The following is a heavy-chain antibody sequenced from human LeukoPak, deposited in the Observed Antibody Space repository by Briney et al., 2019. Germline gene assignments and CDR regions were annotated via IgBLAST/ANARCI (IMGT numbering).Heavy chain of an antibody. J-gene: IGHJ4*02. Sequence: GGSLRLSCAASGFTFRSYEMNWVRQAPGKGLEWVSSISPSSDYIYYADSVKGRFTISRDNAKNSLHLQMNSLRAGDTAVYYCSRGGTDDPFNYWGQGTLVTVSS. D-gene: IGHD1-1*01. CDR1: GFTFRSYE. V-gene: IGHV3-21*01. CDR3: SRGGTDDPFNY. CDR2: ISPSSDYI.